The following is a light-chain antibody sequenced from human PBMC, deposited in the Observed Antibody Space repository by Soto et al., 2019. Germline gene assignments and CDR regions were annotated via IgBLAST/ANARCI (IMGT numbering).Light chain of an antibody. CDR3: QHFGGTTFT. Sequence: EIVLTQSPGTLSLSPVEGATLSCRASQSVSSSYIAWYQQRPGQTPSLLIYGASTRATGIPDRFSGSGSGTHFTLTISRLEPGDFAVYYCQHFGGTTFTLGQGTRLEI. J-gene: IGKJ5*01. V-gene: IGKV3-20*01. CDR1: QSVSSSY. CDR2: GAS.